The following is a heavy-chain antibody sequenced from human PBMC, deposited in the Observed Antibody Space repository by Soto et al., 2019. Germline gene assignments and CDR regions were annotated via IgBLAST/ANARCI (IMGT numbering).Heavy chain of an antibody. J-gene: IGHJ5*02. CDR1: GASFSVYD. Sequence: DTRSLTCGVYGASFSVYDWNWIRQTTGNGLEWIEEIDHSGYTNYNPSLKSRVTISVDTSKIQFSLRLTSVTAADTAVYDCARVRDWFDPWGQGTMVTVSS. CDR3: ARVRDWFDP. CDR2: IDHSGYT. V-gene: IGHV4-34*01.